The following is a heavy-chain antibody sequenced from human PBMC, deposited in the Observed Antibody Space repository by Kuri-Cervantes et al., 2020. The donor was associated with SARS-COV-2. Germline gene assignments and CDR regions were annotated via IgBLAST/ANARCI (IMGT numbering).Heavy chain of an antibody. CDR3: AREGNEDVFET. CDR2: ISYDGSSK. J-gene: IGHJ3*02. V-gene: IGHV3-30*04. CDR1: GFTFSTYT. Sequence: LTCAVSGFTFSTYTMHWVRQAPGKVLEWVAFISYDGSSKDYGDSVKGRLTISRDNSKNTLYLQMKSLRTEDTAVFYCAREGNEDVFETWGQGTRVTVSS.